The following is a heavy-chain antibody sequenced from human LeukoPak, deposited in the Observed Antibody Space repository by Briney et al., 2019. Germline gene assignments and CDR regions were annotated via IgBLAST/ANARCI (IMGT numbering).Heavy chain of an antibody. CDR2: IYTSGST. J-gene: IGHJ6*03. Sequence: SETLSLTCTVSGGSISSGSYYWSWIRQPAGKGLEWIGRIYTSGSTNYNPSLKSRVTISVDTSKNQFSLKLSSVTAADTAVYYCARVAQNVRYRNYYYYMDAWGKGTTVTVSS. CDR3: ARVAQNVRYRNYYYYMDA. D-gene: IGHD5-18*01. CDR1: GGSISSGSYY. V-gene: IGHV4-61*02.